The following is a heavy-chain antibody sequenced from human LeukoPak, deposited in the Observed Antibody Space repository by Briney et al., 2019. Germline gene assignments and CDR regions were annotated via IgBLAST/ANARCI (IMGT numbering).Heavy chain of an antibody. CDR2: INHSGST. CDR3: ARGGTYYDFWSGYYTSAHPYYYGMDV. Sequence: SETLSLTCAVYGGSFSGYYWSWIRQPPGKGPEWIGEINHSGSTNYNPSLKSRVTISVDTSKNQFSLKLSSVTAADTAVYYCARGGTYYDFWSGYYTSAHPYYYGMDVWGQGTLVTVSS. J-gene: IGHJ6*02. V-gene: IGHV4-34*01. CDR1: GGSFSGYY. D-gene: IGHD3-3*01.